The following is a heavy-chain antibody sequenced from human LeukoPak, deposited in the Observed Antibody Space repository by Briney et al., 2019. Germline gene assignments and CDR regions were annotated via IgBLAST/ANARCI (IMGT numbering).Heavy chain of an antibody. Sequence: SGGSLRLSCAASGFTFSSYSMNWVRQAPGKGLEWVSAISGSGGSTYYADSVKGRFTISRDNTKNTLYLQMNSLRAEDTAVYYCAKDHIGIAVAGFYDYWGQGTLVTVSS. J-gene: IGHJ4*02. CDR3: AKDHIGIAVAGFYDY. CDR2: ISGSGGST. V-gene: IGHV3-23*01. CDR1: GFTFSSYS. D-gene: IGHD6-19*01.